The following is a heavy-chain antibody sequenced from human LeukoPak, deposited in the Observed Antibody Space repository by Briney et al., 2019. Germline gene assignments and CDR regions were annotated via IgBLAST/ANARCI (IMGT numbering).Heavy chain of an antibody. Sequence: SETLSLTCNVSGYSISSGYFWGWIRQPPGKGLEWIGSIYHSGSTNYNPSLKSRVTISVDTSKNQFSLKLTSVTAADTAVYYCARVFGGPVSRRFDPWGQGTLVTVSS. CDR2: IYHSGST. V-gene: IGHV4-38-2*02. CDR3: ARVFGGPVSRRFDP. D-gene: IGHD4-23*01. CDR1: GYSISSGYF. J-gene: IGHJ5*02.